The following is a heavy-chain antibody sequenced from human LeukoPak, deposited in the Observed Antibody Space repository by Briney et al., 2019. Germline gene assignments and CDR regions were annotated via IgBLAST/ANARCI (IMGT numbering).Heavy chain of an antibody. CDR3: ARQGVGGPCYYYYYGMDV. V-gene: IGHV4-39*01. CDR2: IYYSGST. D-gene: IGHD4-23*01. Sequence: SETLSLTCTVSGGSISSSSYYWGWIRQPPGKGLEWIGSIYYSGSTYYNPSLKSRVTISIDTSKNQLSLKLSSVTAAATAVYYCARQGVGGPCYYYYYGMDVWGQGTRVTVPS. J-gene: IGHJ6*02. CDR1: GGSISSSSYY.